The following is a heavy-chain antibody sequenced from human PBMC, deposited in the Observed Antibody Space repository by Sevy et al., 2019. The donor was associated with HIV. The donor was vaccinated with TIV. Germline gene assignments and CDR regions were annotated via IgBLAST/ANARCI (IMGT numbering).Heavy chain of an antibody. CDR3: TRRGDYYDSSVYGHDAFDI. CDR1: GFTFGDYA. D-gene: IGHD3-22*01. CDR2: IRSKAYGGTT. J-gene: IGHJ3*02. Sequence: GGSLRLSCTASGFTFGDYAMSWFRQAPGKGLEWVSFIRSKAYGGTTEYAASVKGRFTISRDDSKSIAYLQMNSLKTEDTAVYYCTRRGDYYDSSVYGHDAFDIWGQGTMVTVSS. V-gene: IGHV3-49*03.